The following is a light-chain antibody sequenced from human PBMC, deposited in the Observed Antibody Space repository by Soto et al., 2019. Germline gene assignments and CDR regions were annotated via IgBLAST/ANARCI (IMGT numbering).Light chain of an antibody. Sequence: QSALTQPASVSGPPGQSITISCTGTSSDVGGYNYVSWYQQHPGKAPKLMIYEVTNRPSGVSNRFSGSKSGNTASLTISGLQAEDEADYYCAAWDDSLNGSYVFGTGTKLTVL. CDR2: EVT. CDR1: SSDVGGYNY. V-gene: IGLV2-14*01. J-gene: IGLJ1*01. CDR3: AAWDDSLNGSYV.